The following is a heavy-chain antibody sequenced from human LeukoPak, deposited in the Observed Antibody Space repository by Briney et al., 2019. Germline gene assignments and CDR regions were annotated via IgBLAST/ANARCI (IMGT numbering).Heavy chain of an antibody. V-gene: IGHV4-4*07. CDR1: GGSISSYY. D-gene: IGHD4-17*01. Sequence: PSETLSLTCTVSGGSISSYYWSWIRQPAGRGLEWIGRIYTSGSTNYNPSLKSRVTMSVDTSKNQFSLKLSSVTAADTAVYYCARTPTNYGEEASDIWGQGTMVTVSS. CDR2: IYTSGST. J-gene: IGHJ3*02. CDR3: ARTPTNYGEEASDI.